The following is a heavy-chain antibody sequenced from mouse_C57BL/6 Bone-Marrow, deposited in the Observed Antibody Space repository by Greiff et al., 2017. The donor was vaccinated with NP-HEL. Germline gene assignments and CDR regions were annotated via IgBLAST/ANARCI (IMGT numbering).Heavy chain of an antibody. CDR1: GYAFSSYW. Sequence: QVQLQQSGAELVKPGASVKISCKASGYAFSSYWMNWVKQRPGKGLEWIGQIYPGDGDTNYNGKFKGKATLTADKSSSTAYMQLSSLTSEDSAVYFCARAYYYGSSGSWFAYWGQGTLVTVSA. D-gene: IGHD1-1*01. J-gene: IGHJ3*01. CDR2: IYPGDGDT. V-gene: IGHV1-80*01. CDR3: ARAYYYGSSGSWFAY.